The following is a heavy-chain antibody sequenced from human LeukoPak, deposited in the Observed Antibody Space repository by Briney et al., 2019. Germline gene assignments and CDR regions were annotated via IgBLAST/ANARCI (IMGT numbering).Heavy chain of an antibody. CDR3: ARNRYGIAVAGTDTNWFDP. Sequence: PSETLSLTCAVYGGSFSGYYWSWIRQPPGKGLEWIGEINHSGSTNYNPSPKSRVTISVDTSKNQFSLKLSSVTAADTAVYYCARNRYGIAVAGTDTNWFDPWGQGTLVTVSS. CDR2: INHSGST. D-gene: IGHD6-19*01. V-gene: IGHV4-34*01. CDR1: GGSFSGYY. J-gene: IGHJ5*02.